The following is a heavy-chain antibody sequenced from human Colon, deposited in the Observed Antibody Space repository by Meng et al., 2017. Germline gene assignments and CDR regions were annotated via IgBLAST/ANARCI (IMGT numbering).Heavy chain of an antibody. CDR2: MNPNSGNT. V-gene: IGHV1-8*01. CDR1: GYTFTSYD. J-gene: IGHJ4*02. Sequence: GQWGQSGAEVKKPGASVKVSCKASGYTFTSYDINWVRQATGQGLEWMGWMNPNSGNTGYAQKFQGRVTMTRNTSISTAYMELSSLGSEDTAVYYCARVGIRGNQRGFDYWGQGTLVTVSS. CDR3: ARVGIRGNQRGFDY. D-gene: IGHD1-14*01.